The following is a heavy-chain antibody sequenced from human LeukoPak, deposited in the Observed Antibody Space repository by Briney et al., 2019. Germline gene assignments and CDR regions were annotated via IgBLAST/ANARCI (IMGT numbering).Heavy chain of an antibody. CDR3: AKAMETYQYDTSGYYFDY. J-gene: IGHJ4*02. Sequence: GGSLRLSCAASGFTFHNYAMPWVRLAPGKGLEWVSGINWNSDSKGYGDSVKGRFTVSRDNAKNSLYLQMNSLRAEDTALYYCAKAMETYQYDTSGYYFDYWGQGTLVTVSS. CDR2: INWNSDSK. CDR1: GFTFHNYA. V-gene: IGHV3-9*01. D-gene: IGHD3-22*01.